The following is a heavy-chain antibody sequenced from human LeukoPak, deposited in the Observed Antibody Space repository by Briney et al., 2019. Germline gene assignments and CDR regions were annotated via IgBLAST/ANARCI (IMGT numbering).Heavy chain of an antibody. CDR2: IYYSGST. CDR1: GGSISSSSYY. J-gene: IGHJ4*02. V-gene: IGHV4-39*07. D-gene: IGHD4-17*01. CDR3: ARDPGGGDYGPGDY. Sequence: SETLSLTCTVSGGSISSSSYYWGWIRQPPGKGLEWIGSIYYSGSTYYNPSLKSRVTISVDTSKNQFSLKLSSVTAADTAVYYCARDPGGGDYGPGDYWGQGTLVTVSS.